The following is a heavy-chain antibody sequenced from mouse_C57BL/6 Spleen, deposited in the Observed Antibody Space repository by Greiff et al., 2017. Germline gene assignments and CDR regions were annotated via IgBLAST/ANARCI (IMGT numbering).Heavy chain of an antibody. CDR1: GYTFTEYT. V-gene: IGHV1-62-2*01. CDR3: ARHEELYSNYPYYFDY. D-gene: IGHD2-5*01. CDR2: FYPGSGSI. J-gene: IGHJ2*01. Sequence: QVHVKQSGAELVKPGASVKLSCKASGYTFTEYTIHWVKQRSGQGLEWIGWFYPGSGSIKYNEKFKDKATLTADKYSSTVYMELSRLTSEDSAVYFCARHEELYSNYPYYFDYWGQGTTLTVSS.